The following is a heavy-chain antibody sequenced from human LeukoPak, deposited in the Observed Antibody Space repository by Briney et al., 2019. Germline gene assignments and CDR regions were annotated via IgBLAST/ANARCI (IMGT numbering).Heavy chain of an antibody. CDR2: INHSGST. Sequence: SETLSLTCAVYGGSFSGYYWSWIRQPPGMGLEWIGEINHSGSTNYNPSLKSRVTISVDTSKNQFSLKLSSVTAADTAVYYCARRPSSIAARPAGGYFQHWGQGTLVTVSS. CDR1: GGSFSGYY. D-gene: IGHD6-6*01. V-gene: IGHV4-34*01. J-gene: IGHJ1*01. CDR3: ARRPSSIAARPAGGYFQH.